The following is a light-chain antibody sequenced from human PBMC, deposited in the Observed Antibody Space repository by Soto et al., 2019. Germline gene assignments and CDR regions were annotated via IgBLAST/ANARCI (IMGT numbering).Light chain of an antibody. CDR2: GAS. Sequence: EIVLTQSPGTLSLSPGERVTLSCRASQSVSSSYLAWYQQKPGQAPRLLIYGASSRATGIPDRFSGSGSGTLFTLTITRLESEDFEVYYCQHFGTSFGGGTKVEIK. CDR1: QSVSSSY. CDR3: QHFGTS. J-gene: IGKJ4*01. V-gene: IGKV3-20*01.